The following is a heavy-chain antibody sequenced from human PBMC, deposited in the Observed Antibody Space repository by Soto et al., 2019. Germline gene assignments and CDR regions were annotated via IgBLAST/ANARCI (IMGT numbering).Heavy chain of an antibody. CDR1: GFTFRSFT. J-gene: IGHJ5*02. CDR2: FSSNSAYI. D-gene: IGHD6-13*01. CDR3: TRDASRDSSARGWFDP. Sequence: ESGGGLVKPGGSLRLSCAASGFTFRSFTMNWVRQAPGKGLEWVSTFSSNSAYIYYTDALRGRFTISRDNAKNSLHLQMNSLRAEDTAVYYCTRDASRDSSARGWFDPWGPGTLVTVSS. V-gene: IGHV3-21*01.